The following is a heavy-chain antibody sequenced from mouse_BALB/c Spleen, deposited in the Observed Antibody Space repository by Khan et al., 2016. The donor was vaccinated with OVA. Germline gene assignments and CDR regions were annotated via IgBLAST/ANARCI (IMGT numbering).Heavy chain of an antibody. D-gene: IGHD1-1*01. CDR1: GFSLTSYG. CDR3: AKFTSDYESLDY. Sequence: QVQLKQSGPGLVAPSQSLSITCTVSGFSLTSYGVNWVRQPPGKDLEWLGVIWGDGRTNYPSTLNSRLIISKDNSKRQVFLTLNSLQTDDTATYYYAKFTSDYESLDYWGQGTSVTVSA. J-gene: IGHJ4*01. V-gene: IGHV2-3*01. CDR2: IWGDGRT.